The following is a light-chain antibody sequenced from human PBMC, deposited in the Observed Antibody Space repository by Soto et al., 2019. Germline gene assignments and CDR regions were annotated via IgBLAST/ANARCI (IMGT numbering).Light chain of an antibody. CDR2: EVT. CDR1: SSDVGAYNY. J-gene: IGLJ2*01. CDR3: SSYTSSGTPV. V-gene: IGLV2-14*01. Sequence: QSVLTQPASVSGSPGQSITISCTGTSSDVGAYNYVSWYQQHPGKAPKLMIYEVTNRPSGVSNRFSGSKSGNTASLTISGLQAEDEADYYCSSYTSSGTPVLGGGTKLTVL.